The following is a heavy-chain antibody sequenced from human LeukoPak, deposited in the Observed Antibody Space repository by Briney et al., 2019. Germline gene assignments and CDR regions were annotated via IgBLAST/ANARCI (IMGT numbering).Heavy chain of an antibody. CDR2: IYSGGST. CDR3: ARDSYDFWSGYYYYHYGMDV. J-gene: IGHJ6*02. CDR1: GFTVSSNY. D-gene: IGHD3-3*01. Sequence: GGSLRLSCAASGFTVSSNYMSWVRQAPGKGLEWVSVIYSGGSTYYADSVKGRFTISRDNSKNTLYLQMNSLRAEDTAVYYCARDSYDFWSGYYYYHYGMDVWGQGTTVTVSS. V-gene: IGHV3-66*01.